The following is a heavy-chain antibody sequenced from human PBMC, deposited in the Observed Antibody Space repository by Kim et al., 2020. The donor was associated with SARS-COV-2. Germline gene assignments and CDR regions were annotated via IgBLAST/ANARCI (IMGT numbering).Heavy chain of an antibody. Sequence: VKGRFTISRDNAKNSLYLQMNSLRAEDTAVYYCARLDSSGDYYYYGMDVWGQGTTVTVSS. D-gene: IGHD3-22*01. CDR3: ARLDSSGDYYYYGMDV. V-gene: IGHV3-11*01. J-gene: IGHJ6*02.